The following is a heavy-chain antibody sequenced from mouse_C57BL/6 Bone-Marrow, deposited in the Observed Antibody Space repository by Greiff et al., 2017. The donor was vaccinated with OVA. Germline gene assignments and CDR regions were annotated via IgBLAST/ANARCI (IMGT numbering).Heavy chain of an antibody. CDR1: GYTFTDYY. J-gene: IGHJ2*01. CDR3: AREGVYDDYYVDDY. Sequence: EVQGVESGPELVKPGASVKISCKASGYTFTDYYMNWVKQSHGKSLEWIGDINPNNGGTSYNQKFKGKATLTVDKSSSTAYMELRSLTSEDSAVYYCAREGVYDDYYVDDYWGQGTTLTVSS. CDR2: INPNNGGT. V-gene: IGHV1-26*01. D-gene: IGHD2-3*01.